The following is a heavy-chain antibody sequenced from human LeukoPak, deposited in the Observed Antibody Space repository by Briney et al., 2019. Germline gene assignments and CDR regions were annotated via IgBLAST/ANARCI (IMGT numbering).Heavy chain of an antibody. D-gene: IGHD3-22*01. CDR3: ARVRYYYDSSGYYDY. Sequence: SVKVSCKASGGTFSSYAISWVRQAPGQGLEWMGGIIPIFGTANYAQKFQGRVTITTDESTSTAYMELSSLRSEDTAVYYCARVRYYYDSSGYYDYWGQGTLVTVSS. V-gene: IGHV1-69*05. J-gene: IGHJ4*02. CDR1: GGTFSSYA. CDR2: IIPIFGTA.